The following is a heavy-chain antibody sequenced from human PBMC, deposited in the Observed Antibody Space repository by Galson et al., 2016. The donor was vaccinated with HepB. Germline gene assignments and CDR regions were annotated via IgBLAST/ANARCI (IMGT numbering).Heavy chain of an antibody. CDR3: ARDNSGSRGPFAP. CDR1: GYIFSNYY. Sequence: SVKVSCKASGYIFSNYYIHWVRQAPGQGLEWMGRINPTGGSTSYAQKFQGRVTMTRDPSTSTVYMELRSLRSEDTAVFFCARDNSGSRGPFAPWGQGTLVTVSP. J-gene: IGHJ5*02. D-gene: IGHD1-26*01. CDR2: INPTGGST. V-gene: IGHV1-46*01.